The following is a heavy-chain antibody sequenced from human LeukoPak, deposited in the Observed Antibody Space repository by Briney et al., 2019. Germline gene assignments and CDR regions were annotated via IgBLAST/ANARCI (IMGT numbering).Heavy chain of an antibody. CDR2: TYYRSKWYN. V-gene: IGHV6-1*01. D-gene: IGHD6-19*01. J-gene: IGHJ4*01. Sequence: SQTLSLTCAISVDSVSSNSAAWNWIRQSPSRGLEWLGRTYYRSKWYNDYAVSVKSRITINPDTSKHQFSLQLNSVTPEDTAVYYCARDSPIVQWLDGSYYFDYWGQGTLVTVSS. CDR1: VDSVSSNSAA. CDR3: ARDSPIVQWLDGSYYFDY.